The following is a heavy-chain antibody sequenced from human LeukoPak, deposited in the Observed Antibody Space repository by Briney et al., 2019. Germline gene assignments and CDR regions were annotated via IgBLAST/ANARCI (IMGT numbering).Heavy chain of an antibody. D-gene: IGHD5-24*01. Sequence: PSETLSLTCTVSGGSISSSSYYWGWIRQPPGKGLEWIGSIYYSGSTYYNPSLKSRVTISVDTSKNQFSLKLSSVTAADTAVYYCARGEMATPVDYWGQGTLVTVSS. J-gene: IGHJ4*02. V-gene: IGHV4-39*01. CDR2: IYYSGST. CDR3: ARGEMATPVDY. CDR1: GGSISSSSYY.